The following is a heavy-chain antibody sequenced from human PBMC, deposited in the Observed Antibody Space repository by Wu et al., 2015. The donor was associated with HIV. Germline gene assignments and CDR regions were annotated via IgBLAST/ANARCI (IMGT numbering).Heavy chain of an antibody. CDR2: IRVYNGET. Sequence: QVQLVQSGAEVKKPGTSVKVSCKTSGYTFINSGVTWVRQAPGQGLEWVGWIRVYNGETNYAQNVQGRVTLTTDTSTTTAYMELGXLRSDDTAIYYCARDAPLNVYHYMDMWGSGTTVIVSP. V-gene: IGHV1-18*01. D-gene: IGHD3-16*02. J-gene: IGHJ3*02. CDR1: GYTFINSG. CDR3: ARDAPLNVYHYMDM.